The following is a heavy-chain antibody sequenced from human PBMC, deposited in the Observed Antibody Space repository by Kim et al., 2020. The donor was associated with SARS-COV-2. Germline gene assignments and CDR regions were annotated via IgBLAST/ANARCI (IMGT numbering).Heavy chain of an antibody. Sequence: GGYLRLSCAASGFTFSDHYMDWVRQATGKGLEWVGRTRNKAKSYTTEYAASVTGRFTISRDDAKNSLNLQMNSLKTEDTAVYYCARGRPLGGKYAIDYWGQGTPFTVSS. V-gene: IGHV3-72*01. CDR1: GFTFSDHY. CDR2: TRNKAKSYTT. CDR3: ARGRPLGGKYAIDY. J-gene: IGHJ4*02. D-gene: IGHD1-26*01.